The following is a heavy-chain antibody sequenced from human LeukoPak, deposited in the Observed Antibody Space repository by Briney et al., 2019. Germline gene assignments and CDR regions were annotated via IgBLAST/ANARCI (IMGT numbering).Heavy chain of an antibody. J-gene: IGHJ5*02. CDR2: IYYSGST. CDR3: ARGDFSLGWFDP. Sequence: SQTLSLTCTVSGGSISSGGYYWSWLRQHPGKGLEWIGYIYYSGSTYYSPSLKSRVSTSVDTSKNQFSLKLTSVTAADTAVYYCARGDFSLGWFDPWGQGTLVTVSS. CDR1: GGSISSGGYY. V-gene: IGHV4-31*03.